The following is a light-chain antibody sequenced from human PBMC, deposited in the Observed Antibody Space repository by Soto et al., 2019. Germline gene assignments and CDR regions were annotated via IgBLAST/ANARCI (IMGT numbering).Light chain of an antibody. Sequence: EIVLTQYQATLSLSPGERATLSCRASQSVSSYLAWYQQKPGQAPRLLIYGAFNRATGIPARFSGSGSGADFTLTISSLEPEDFAVYYCQQRKIWPPVTFGQGTRLEIK. CDR1: QSVSSY. V-gene: IGKV3-11*01. J-gene: IGKJ5*01. CDR3: QQRKIWPPVT. CDR2: GAF.